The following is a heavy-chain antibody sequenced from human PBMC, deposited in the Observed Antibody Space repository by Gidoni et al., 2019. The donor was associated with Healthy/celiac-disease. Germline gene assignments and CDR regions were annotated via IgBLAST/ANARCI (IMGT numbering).Heavy chain of an antibody. CDR2: INPSGGST. V-gene: IGHV1-46*03. J-gene: IGHJ4*02. CDR3: ARDEGDILTGYLFDY. Sequence: QVQLVQSGAEVKKPGASVKVSCKASGYTFTSYYMHWVRQAPGQGLEWMGIINPSGGSTSYAQKFQGRVTMTRDTSTSTVYMELSSLRSEDTAVYYCARDEGDILTGYLFDYWGQGTLVTVSS. D-gene: IGHD3-9*01. CDR1: GYTFTSYY.